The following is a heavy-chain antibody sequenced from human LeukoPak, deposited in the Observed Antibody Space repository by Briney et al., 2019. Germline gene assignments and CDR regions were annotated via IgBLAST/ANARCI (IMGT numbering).Heavy chain of an antibody. CDR1: GFTFSSYA. D-gene: IGHD3-22*01. CDR3: AKGSCYDSSGSFYFDY. V-gene: IGHV3-23*01. Sequence: GGSLRLSCAASGFTFSSYAMSWVRQAPGKGLEWVSGISGSGDNTYYADSVKGRFTISRDNSKNTLYVQVNSLGTEDTAAYCCAKGSCYDSSGSFYFDYWGQGTLVTVSS. CDR2: ISGSGDNT. J-gene: IGHJ4*02.